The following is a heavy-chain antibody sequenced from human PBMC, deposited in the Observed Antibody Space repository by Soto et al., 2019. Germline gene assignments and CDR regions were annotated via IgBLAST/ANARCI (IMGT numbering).Heavy chain of an antibody. J-gene: IGHJ5*02. CDR1: GYTFTDYH. Sequence: ASVKVSCKASGYTFTDYHIHWVRQAPGQGLEFMGWINANNGGAGSAQQFQGRVTVTRDTSITTVYMELSNLRSGDTAVYYCAREGGSETLQPSYNWFDTWGQGTLVTVSS. CDR2: INANNGGA. CDR3: AREGGSETLQPSYNWFDT. V-gene: IGHV1-2*02. D-gene: IGHD6-25*01.